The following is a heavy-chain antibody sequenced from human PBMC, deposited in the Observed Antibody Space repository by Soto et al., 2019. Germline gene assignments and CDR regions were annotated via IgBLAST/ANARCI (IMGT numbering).Heavy chain of an antibody. CDR3: AAVSDFWSGPYPFDY. J-gene: IGHJ4*02. V-gene: IGHV1-58*01. Sequence: GTSVKLSCEASGVSFTSSAVQWVRQARRQRLEWIGWIVVGSGNTNYAQKFQERVTITRDMSTSTAYMELSSLRSEDTAVYYCAAVSDFWSGPYPFDYWGQGTLVTVSS. CDR1: GVSFTSSA. D-gene: IGHD3-3*01. CDR2: IVVGSGNT.